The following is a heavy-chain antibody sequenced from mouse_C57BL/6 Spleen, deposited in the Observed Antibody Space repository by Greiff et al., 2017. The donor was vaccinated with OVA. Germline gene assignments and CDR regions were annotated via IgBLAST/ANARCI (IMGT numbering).Heavy chain of an antibody. D-gene: IGHD2-2*01. J-gene: IGHJ4*01. CDR1: GFNIKDDY. CDR3: TRIYYGYDDYAMDY. Sequence: VQLKQSGAELVRPGASVKLSCTASGFNIKDDYMHWVKQRPEQGLEWIGWIDPENGDTEYASKFQGKATITADTSSNTAYLQLSSLTSEDTAVYYCTRIYYGYDDYAMDYWGQGTSVTVSS. V-gene: IGHV14-4*01. CDR2: IDPENGDT.